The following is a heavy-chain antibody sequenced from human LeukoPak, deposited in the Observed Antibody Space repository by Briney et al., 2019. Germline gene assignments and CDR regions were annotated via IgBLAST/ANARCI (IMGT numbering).Heavy chain of an antibody. J-gene: IGHJ3*01. D-gene: IGHD3-16*01. CDR1: GFTFSSYA. Sequence: GGSLRLSCAASGFTFSSYAMSWVRQAPGKGLVWVSRINTDGSSTSYVDSVKGRFTISRDTAKTTLYLQMNSLRAEDTGVYYCARDCLHMGGWGQGTMVTVSS. CDR2: INTDGSST. CDR3: ARDCLHMGG. V-gene: IGHV3-74*01.